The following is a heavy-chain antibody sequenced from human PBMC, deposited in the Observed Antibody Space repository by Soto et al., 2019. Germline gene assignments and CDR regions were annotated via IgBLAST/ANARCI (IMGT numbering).Heavy chain of an antibody. CDR1: GFTISNNY. CDR3: ARGRDGYNFLYEPT. V-gene: IGHV3-53*01. J-gene: IGHJ4*02. Sequence: EVQLVESGGGLIQPGGSLRLSCAASGFTISNNYMSWVRQAPDKGLEWVSVIYSGGRTDYADSVKGRFTISRDNSKNTVYLQMNSLRAEDTAEYYCARGRDGYNFLYEPTWGQGTPVTVSS. CDR2: IYSGGRT. D-gene: IGHD5-12*01.